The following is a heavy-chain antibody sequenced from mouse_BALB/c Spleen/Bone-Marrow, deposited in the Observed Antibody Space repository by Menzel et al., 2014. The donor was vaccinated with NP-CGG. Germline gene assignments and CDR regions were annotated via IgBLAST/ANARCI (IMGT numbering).Heavy chain of an antibody. Sequence: EVQLVESGGGLVQPGGSLNLACVASGFDFGGYWMSWARQAPGKGLEWIGEINPGSSTINYSPSLKDKFIISRDNAKNTLYLQMSKVRSEDTALYYCARLGHYGYHGNWGQGTTLTVSS. D-gene: IGHD1-2*01. V-gene: IGHV4-2*02. CDR2: INPGSSTI. CDR3: ARLGHYGYHGN. J-gene: IGHJ2*01. CDR1: GFDFGGYW.